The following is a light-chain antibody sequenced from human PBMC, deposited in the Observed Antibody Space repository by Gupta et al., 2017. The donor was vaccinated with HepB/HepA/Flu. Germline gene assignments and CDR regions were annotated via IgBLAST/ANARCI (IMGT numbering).Light chain of an antibody. CDR1: SSNIGSNT. CDR2: NND. V-gene: IGLV1-44*01. Sequence: QSVLNQPPSESGTPGQRVTISCSGSSSNIGSNTVNWYQQLPGTAPRLLIYNNDQRPSGVPDRFSGSKSGTAASLAISGLQSEDEGEYYCESWNASLNGPDVVFGGGTKLTVL. J-gene: IGLJ2*01. CDR3: ESWNASLNGPDVV.